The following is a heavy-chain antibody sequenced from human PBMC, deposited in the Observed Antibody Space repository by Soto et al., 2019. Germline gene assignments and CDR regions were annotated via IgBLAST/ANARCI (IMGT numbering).Heavy chain of an antibody. D-gene: IGHD3-3*01. Sequence: SETLSLTCTVSGRSVSSSSYYWGWVRQPPGKGLEWIGSVYYSGSTYYNPSLESRVTISVDTSKNQFSLKLSSVTAADTAVYYCARTTDFWSGYTLDYWGQGTLVTVSS. J-gene: IGHJ4*02. V-gene: IGHV4-39*07. CDR3: ARTTDFWSGYTLDY. CDR1: GRSVSSSSYY. CDR2: VYYSGST.